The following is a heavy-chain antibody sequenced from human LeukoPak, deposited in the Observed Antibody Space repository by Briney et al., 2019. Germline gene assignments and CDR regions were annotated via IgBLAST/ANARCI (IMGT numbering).Heavy chain of an antibody. V-gene: IGHV4-34*01. CDR1: GGSFSGYY. Sequence: RPSETLSLTCAVYGGSFSGYYWSWIRQPPGKGLEWIGEINHSGSTNYNPSLKSRVTISVDTSKNQFSLKLSSVTAADTAVYYCARRKGYCSGGSCYPGKFYYFDYWGQGTLVTVSS. CDR2: INHSGST. D-gene: IGHD2-15*01. CDR3: ARRKGYCSGGSCYPGKFYYFDY. J-gene: IGHJ4*02.